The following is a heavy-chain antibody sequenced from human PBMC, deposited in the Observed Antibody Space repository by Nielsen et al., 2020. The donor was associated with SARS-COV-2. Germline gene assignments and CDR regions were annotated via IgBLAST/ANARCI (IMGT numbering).Heavy chain of an antibody. CDR2: ISSAGSNK. J-gene: IGHJ4*02. V-gene: IGHV3-30-3*01. Sequence: GGSLRLSCAASGFTFSNYAMQWVRQAPGKGLEWMAVISSAGSNKYYADSVKGRFTISRDNSKNTLYLQMNSLRAEDTAVYYCARAPSYDIRPPPDFWGQGALVTVSS. D-gene: IGHD3-9*01. CDR3: ARAPSYDIRPPPDF. CDR1: GFTFSNYA.